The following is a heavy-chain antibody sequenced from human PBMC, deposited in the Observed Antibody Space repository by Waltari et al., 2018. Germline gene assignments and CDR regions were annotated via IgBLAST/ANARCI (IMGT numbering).Heavy chain of an antibody. D-gene: IGHD3-10*01. V-gene: IGHV1-69*02. CDR1: GGTFSSYT. CDR3: ARAARGGEGYDY. CDR2: IIPSLGIA. J-gene: IGHJ4*02. Sequence: QVQLVQPGAEVKKPGSSVKVSCKASGGTFSSYTISWVRQAPGQGLEWMGRIIPSLGIANSXQKFQGKVTIPADKSTSPAYMELRSLRSEDTAVYYCARAARGGEGYDYWGQGTLVTVSS.